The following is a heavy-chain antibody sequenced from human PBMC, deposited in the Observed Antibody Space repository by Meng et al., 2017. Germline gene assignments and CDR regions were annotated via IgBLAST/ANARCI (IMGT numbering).Heavy chain of an antibody. J-gene: IGHJ4*02. Sequence: GHLVESGGGLVLPGGSLRLSCAASEFTFSISAMGWVRQAPGKGLEWVSGISGNGGSTFYADSVKGRFTISRDNSKNTLYLQMNSLRVEDTALYYCAKLGSDYWGQGTPVTVSS. CDR2: ISGNGGST. V-gene: IGHV3-23*04. D-gene: IGHD7-27*01. CDR1: EFTFSISA. CDR3: AKLGSDY.